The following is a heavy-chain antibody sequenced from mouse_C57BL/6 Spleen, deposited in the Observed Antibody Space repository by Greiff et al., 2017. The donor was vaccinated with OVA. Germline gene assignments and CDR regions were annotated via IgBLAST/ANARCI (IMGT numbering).Heavy chain of an antibody. V-gene: IGHV1-15*01. D-gene: IGHD2-5*01. J-gene: IGHJ4*01. CDR3: TRGDSNYVSYYSMDY. CDR2: IDPETGGT. Sequence: QVKLQQSGAELVRPGASVTLSCKASGYTFTDYEMHWVKQTPVHGLEWIGAIDPETGGTAYNQKFKGKAILPAEKSSSTAYMEIRSRTSEDSAVYYCTRGDSNYVSYYSMDYWGQGTSVTVSS. CDR1: GYTFTDYE.